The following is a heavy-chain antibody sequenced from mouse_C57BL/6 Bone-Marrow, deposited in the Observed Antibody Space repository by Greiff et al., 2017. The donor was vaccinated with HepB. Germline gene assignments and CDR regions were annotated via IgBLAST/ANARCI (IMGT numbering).Heavy chain of an antibody. D-gene: IGHD1-1*01. CDR3: ARRHYGSSYWYFDV. CDR1: GFTFSDYY. CDR2: ISNGGGST. V-gene: IGHV5-12*01. J-gene: IGHJ1*03. Sequence: EVKLVESGGGLVQPGGSLKLSCAASGFTFSDYYMYWVRQTPEKRLEWVAYISNGGGSTYYPDTVKGRFTISRDNAKNTLYLQMSRLKSEDTAMYYCARRHYGSSYWYFDVWGTGTTVTVSS.